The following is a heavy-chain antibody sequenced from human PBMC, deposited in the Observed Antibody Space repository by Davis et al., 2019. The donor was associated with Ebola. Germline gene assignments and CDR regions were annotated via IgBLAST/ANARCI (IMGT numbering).Heavy chain of an antibody. V-gene: IGHV4-4*07. CDR1: GGSIRSHY. CDR2: IYTSGRT. D-gene: IGHD2-15*01. CDR3: VRDGCPGGSCYCGDY. J-gene: IGHJ4*02. Sequence: PSETLSLTCTVSGGSIRSHYWSWIRQPAGKGLEWIGRIYTSGRTNYNPSLKSRVTMSVDTSKNQFSLRLSSVTAADTAVYYCVRDGCPGGSCYCGDYWGQGTLVTVSS.